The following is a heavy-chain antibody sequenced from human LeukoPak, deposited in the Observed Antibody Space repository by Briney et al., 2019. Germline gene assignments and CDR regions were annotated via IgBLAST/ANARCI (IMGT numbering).Heavy chain of an antibody. V-gene: IGHV3-15*01. CDR1: GFTFSNAW. CDR2: IKSKTDGGTT. CDR3: TTDPRSYYDILTGYFLDY. J-gene: IGHJ4*02. Sequence: GGSLRLSCAASGFTFSNAWMSWVRQAPGKGLEWVGRIKSKTDGGTTDYAAPVKGRFTISRDDSKNTLYLQMNSLKTEDTAVYYCTTDPRSYYDILTGYFLDYWGQGTLVTVSS. D-gene: IGHD3-9*01.